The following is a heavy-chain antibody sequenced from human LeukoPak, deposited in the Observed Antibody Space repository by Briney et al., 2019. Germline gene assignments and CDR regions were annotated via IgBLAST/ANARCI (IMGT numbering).Heavy chain of an antibody. CDR3: ARVGSGNSFDY. J-gene: IGHJ4*02. D-gene: IGHD3-10*01. CDR1: GFTFSTYS. V-gene: IGHV3-21*01. CDR2: ISSVSTFI. Sequence: GGSLRLSCAASGFTFSTYSMNWVRQAPGKGLEWVSFISSVSTFISYADSVKGRFTISRDNAKNSLYLQMNSLTAEDTAVYYCARVGSGNSFDYWGLGTLITVSS.